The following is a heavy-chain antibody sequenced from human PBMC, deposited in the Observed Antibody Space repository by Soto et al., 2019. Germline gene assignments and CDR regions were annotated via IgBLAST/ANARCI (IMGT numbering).Heavy chain of an antibody. CDR1: GGSISSGGYY. D-gene: IGHD3-16*01. CDR2: IYYSGST. Sequence: QVQLQESGAGLVKPSQTLSLTCTVSGGSISSGGYYWSCIRQQPVKALEWIGYIYYSGSTYYNPSFKSRVTISVDTSKNQFSLKLSSATVEDTAVYYCSGDLGVGRVDAFDIWGQGTMVTVSS. V-gene: IGHV4-31*03. J-gene: IGHJ3*02. CDR3: SGDLGVGRVDAFDI.